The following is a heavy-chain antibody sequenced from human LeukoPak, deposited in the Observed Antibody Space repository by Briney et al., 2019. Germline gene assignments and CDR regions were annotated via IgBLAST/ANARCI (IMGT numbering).Heavy chain of an antibody. J-gene: IGHJ3*02. CDR1: GFTFSSCA. D-gene: IGHD3-10*01. CDR3: VRDPSRGGDGAFDM. CDR2: IGGRGIST. V-gene: IGHV3-23*01. Sequence: GGSLRLSCAASGFTFSSCAMSWVRQAPGKGLEWVSGIGGRGISTYYADSVKGRLTISRDNSKNTLYLQMNSLRVEDTAAYYCVRDPSRGGDGAFDMWGQGTRVTVSS.